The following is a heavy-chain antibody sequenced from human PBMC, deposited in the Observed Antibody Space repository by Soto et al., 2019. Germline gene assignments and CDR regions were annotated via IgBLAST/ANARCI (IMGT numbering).Heavy chain of an antibody. Sequence: QVQMVQSGAEVKKPGSSARVSCKVSGGTFSRHSISWVRQAPGQGLEWMGGIIPIFDATQYAQKFQGRLTITADESTTTFHMDLSGLRPEDTAIYFCALDLPSVRGSWGHGTLVTVS. CDR2: IIPIFDAT. CDR3: ALDLPSVRGS. V-gene: IGHV1-69*01. CDR1: GGTFSRHS. D-gene: IGHD3-10*01. J-gene: IGHJ4*01.